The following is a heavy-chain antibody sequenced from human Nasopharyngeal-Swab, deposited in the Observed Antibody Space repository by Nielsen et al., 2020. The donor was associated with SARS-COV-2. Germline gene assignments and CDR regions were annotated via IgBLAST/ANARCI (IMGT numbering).Heavy chain of an antibody. CDR2: IYYSGST. CDR1: GGSISSGGYY. D-gene: IGHD2-2*01. Sequence: SETLSLTCTVSGGSISSGGYYWSWIRQHPGKGLEWIGYIYYSGSTYYNPSLKSRVTISVDTSKNQFSLKLSSVTAADTAVYYCARGVETRYCSSTSCYGKSGWFDPWGQGTLVTVSS. J-gene: IGHJ5*02. V-gene: IGHV4-31*03. CDR3: ARGVETRYCSSTSCYGKSGWFDP.